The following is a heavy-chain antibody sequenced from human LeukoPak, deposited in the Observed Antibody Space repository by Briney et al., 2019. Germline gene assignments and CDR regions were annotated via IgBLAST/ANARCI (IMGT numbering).Heavy chain of an antibody. CDR1: GGTFSSYA. CDR2: ISAYNGNT. D-gene: IGHD2-2*01. V-gene: IGHV1-18*01. Sequence: ASVKVSCKASGGTFSSYAISWVRQAPGQGLEWMGWISAYNGNTNYAQKLQGRVTMTTDTSTSTAYMELRSLRSDNTAVYYCARDADIVVVPAATLFDYWGQGTLVTVSS. CDR3: ARDADIVVVPAATLFDY. J-gene: IGHJ4*02.